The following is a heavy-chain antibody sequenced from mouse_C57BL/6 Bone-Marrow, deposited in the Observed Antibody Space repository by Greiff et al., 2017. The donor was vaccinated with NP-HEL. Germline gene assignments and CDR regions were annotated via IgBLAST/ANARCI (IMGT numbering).Heavy chain of an antibody. D-gene: IGHD1-1*01. CDR1: GYSITSGYY. CDR3: ARANYGSSYDYAMDY. V-gene: IGHV3-6*01. J-gene: IGHJ4*01. Sequence: EVKVEESGPGLVKPSQSLSLTCSVTGYSITSGYYWNWIRQIPGNKLEWMGYISYDGSNNYNPSLKNRISITRDTSKNQFFLKLNSVTTEDTATYYCARANYGSSYDYAMDYWGQGTSVTVSS. CDR2: ISYDGSN.